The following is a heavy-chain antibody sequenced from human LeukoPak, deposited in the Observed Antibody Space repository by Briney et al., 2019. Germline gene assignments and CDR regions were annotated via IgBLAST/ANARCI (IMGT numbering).Heavy chain of an antibody. CDR2: ISSSSSYI. D-gene: IGHD6-13*01. J-gene: IGHJ4*02. CDR1: GFTFSSYS. V-gene: IGHV3-21*01. CDR3: ARGWGAAAATPRGY. Sequence: PGGSLRLSCAASGFTFSSYSMNWVRQAPGKGLEWVSSISSSSSYIYYADSVKGRFTISRDNAKNSLYLQMNSLRAEDTAVYYCARGWGAAAATPRGYWGQGTLVTVSS.